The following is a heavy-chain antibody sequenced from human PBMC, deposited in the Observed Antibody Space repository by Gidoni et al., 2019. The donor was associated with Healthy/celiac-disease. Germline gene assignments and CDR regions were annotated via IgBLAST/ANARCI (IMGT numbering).Heavy chain of an antibody. V-gene: IGHV4-39*07. J-gene: IGHJ4*02. Sequence: QLQLQESGPGLVKPGETLSLTCTVSGGSVSSSAYYWGWIRQPPGKGLEWIGSIYHTGTTYYNPSLKSRVIISVDTSKDSFSLRLNSVTAADTAVYHCASDPLGVRGFYFVPDYWGQGALVTVSS. CDR3: ASDPLGVRGFYFVPDY. D-gene: IGHD3-22*01. CDR1: GGSVSSSAYY. CDR2: IYHTGTT.